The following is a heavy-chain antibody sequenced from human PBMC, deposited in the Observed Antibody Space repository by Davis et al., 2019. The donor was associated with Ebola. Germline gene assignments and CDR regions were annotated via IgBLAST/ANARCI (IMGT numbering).Heavy chain of an antibody. V-gene: IGHV3-33*01. CDR2: IWYDGSNK. Sequence: GESLKISCAASGFTCSSYGMHWVRQAPGKGLEWVAVIWYDGSNKYYADSVKGRFTISRDNSKNTLYLQMNSLRAEDTAVYYCARDVYSQPIYYYGMDVWGQGTTVTVSS. CDR1: GFTCSSYG. CDR3: ARDVYSQPIYYYGMDV. D-gene: IGHD5-18*01. J-gene: IGHJ6*02.